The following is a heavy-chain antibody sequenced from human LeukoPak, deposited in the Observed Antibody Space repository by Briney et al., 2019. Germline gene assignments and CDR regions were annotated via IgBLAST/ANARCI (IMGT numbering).Heavy chain of an antibody. CDR1: GFTFSSYW. V-gene: IGHV3-7*01. CDR2: IKQDGGDQ. D-gene: IGHD1-1*01. Sequence: QPGGSLRLSCSASGFTFSSYWMSWVRQAPGKGLEWMANIKQDGGDQNYVDSVRGRFTISRDNAKNSLFLQMNSLRAEDTAVYYCARDGILTYAFDIWGQGTMVTVSP. CDR3: ARDGILTYAFDI. J-gene: IGHJ3*02.